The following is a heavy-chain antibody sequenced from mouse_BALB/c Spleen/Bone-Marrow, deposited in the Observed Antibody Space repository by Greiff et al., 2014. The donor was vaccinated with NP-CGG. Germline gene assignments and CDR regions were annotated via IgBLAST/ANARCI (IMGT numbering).Heavy chain of an antibody. J-gene: IGHJ2*01. D-gene: IGHD1-1*01. CDR3: ARLGDYSYFDY. CDR1: GFSFSDYY. Sequence: EVKLVESEGALVQPGGPLKLSCATSGFSFSDYYMYWVRQTPEKRLEWVAYISDSGGSSYYPDTVKGRFTISRDNAKNTLYLQMSRLKSENTAMYYCARLGDYSYFDYWGQGTTLTVSS. CDR2: ISDSGGSS. V-gene: IGHV5-12*02.